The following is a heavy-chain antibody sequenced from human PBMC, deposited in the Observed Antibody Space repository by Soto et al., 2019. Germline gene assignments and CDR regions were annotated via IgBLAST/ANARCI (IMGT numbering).Heavy chain of an antibody. V-gene: IGHV3-23*01. J-gene: IGHJ3*02. CDR1: GFTFSSYA. CDR2: ISGSGGST. CDR3: AKDPGIYSSRSWPDAFDI. D-gene: IGHD6-13*01. Sequence: EVQLLESGGGLVQPGGSLRLSCAASGFTFSSYAMSWVRQAPGKGLEWVSAISGSGGSTYYADSVKGRFTISRDNSKNTLYLQMNSLRAEDTAVYYCAKDPGIYSSRSWPDAFDIWGQGSMVTVSS.